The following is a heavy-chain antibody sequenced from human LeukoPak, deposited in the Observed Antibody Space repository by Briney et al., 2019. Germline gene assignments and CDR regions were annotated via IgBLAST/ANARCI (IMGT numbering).Heavy chain of an antibody. CDR1: GYSFTSYW. Sequence: HGESLKISCKGSGYSFTSYWIGWVRQMPGKGLEWMGIIYPGDSDTRYSPSFQGQVTISADKSISTAYLQWSSLKASDTAMYYCARQEESSSIAARIRLLGGAFDIWGQGTMVTVSS. CDR2: IYPGDSDT. V-gene: IGHV5-51*01. CDR3: ARQEESSSIAARIRLLGGAFDI. J-gene: IGHJ3*02. D-gene: IGHD6-6*01.